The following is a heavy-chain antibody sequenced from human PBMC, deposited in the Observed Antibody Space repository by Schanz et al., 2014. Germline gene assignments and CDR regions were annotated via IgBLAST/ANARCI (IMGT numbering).Heavy chain of an antibody. D-gene: IGHD5-18*01. J-gene: IGHJ2*01. CDR2: VFPNGIA. V-gene: IGHV4-61*02. CDR1: GGSIRSGTYY. CDR3: ARDTAWRLEL. Sequence: QVQLQESGPGLVKPSQTLSLTCTVSGGSIRSGTYYWSWIRQPAGKPLQWVGRVFPNGIANYNPSHKSRVTIALDTSKNLFSVSLTSLTAADTAVYYCARDTAWRLELWGRGTLVTVSS.